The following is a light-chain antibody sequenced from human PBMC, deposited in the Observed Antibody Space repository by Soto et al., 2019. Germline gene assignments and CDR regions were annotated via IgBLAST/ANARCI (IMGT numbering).Light chain of an antibody. CDR2: EVS. CDR1: SSDVGSYNL. CDR3: SSYTRSSTSYV. V-gene: IGLV2-14*02. J-gene: IGLJ1*01. Sequence: QSALTQPASVSGSPGQSITISCTGTSSDVGSYNLVSWYQQHPGKAPKLMIYEVSNRPSRVSNRFSGSKSGNTASLTISGLQAEDEADYYCSSYTRSSTSYVFGTGTKVTVL.